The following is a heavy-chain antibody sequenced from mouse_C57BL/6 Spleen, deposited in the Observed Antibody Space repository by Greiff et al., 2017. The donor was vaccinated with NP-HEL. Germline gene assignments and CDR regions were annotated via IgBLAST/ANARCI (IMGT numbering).Heavy chain of an antibody. CDR1: GYAFSSSW. CDR2: IYPGDGDT. Sequence: QVQLQQSGPELVKPGASVKISCKASGYAFSSSWMNWVKQRPGKGLEWIGRIYPGDGDTNYNGKFKGKATLTADKSSSTAYMQLSSLTSEDSAVYFCAREGGGNFDYWGQGTTLTVSS. CDR3: AREGGGNFDY. J-gene: IGHJ2*01. V-gene: IGHV1-82*01.